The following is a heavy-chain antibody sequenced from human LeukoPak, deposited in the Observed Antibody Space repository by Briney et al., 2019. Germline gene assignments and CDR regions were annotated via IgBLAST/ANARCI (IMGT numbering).Heavy chain of an antibody. CDR3: VRDAPEWEIPSDY. J-gene: IGHJ4*02. CDR1: GFTFSSYW. V-gene: IGHV3-74*01. CDR2: INTDGSST. Sequence: GGSLRLSCTASGFTFSSYWMHWVRHAPGKGLVWVSHINTDGSSTNYADSVKGRFTISRDNAKNTLYLQMNSLRAEDTAVYYCVRDAPEWEIPSDYWGQGTLVTVSS. D-gene: IGHD1-26*01.